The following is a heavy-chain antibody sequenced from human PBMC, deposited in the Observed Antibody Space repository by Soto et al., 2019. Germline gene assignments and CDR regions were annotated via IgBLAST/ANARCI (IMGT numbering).Heavy chain of an antibody. J-gene: IGHJ3*02. CDR1: GYTFTSYA. D-gene: IGHD3-10*01. Sequence: ASVKVSCKASGYTFTSYAMHWVRQAPGQRLERMGWINAGNGNTKYSQKFQGRVTITRDTSASTAYMELSSLRSEATAVYYCATLLLWLGPEDALDIWGQGTMVTLSS. V-gene: IGHV1-3*01. CDR3: ATLLLWLGPEDALDI. CDR2: INAGNGNT.